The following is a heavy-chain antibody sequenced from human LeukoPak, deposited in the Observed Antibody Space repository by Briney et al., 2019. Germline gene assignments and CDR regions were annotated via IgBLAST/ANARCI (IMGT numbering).Heavy chain of an antibody. CDR2: ISGSGGST. CDR1: GFTFSSYA. CDR3: AKGNTGDIVGATYYFDY. D-gene: IGHD1-26*01. J-gene: IGHJ4*02. Sequence: GGSLRLSCAASGFTFSSYAMSWVRQAPGKGLEWVSAISGSGGSTYYADSVKGRFTISRDNSKNTLYLQMNSLRAEDTAVYYCAKGNTGDIVGATYYFDYWGQGTLVTVSS. V-gene: IGHV3-23*01.